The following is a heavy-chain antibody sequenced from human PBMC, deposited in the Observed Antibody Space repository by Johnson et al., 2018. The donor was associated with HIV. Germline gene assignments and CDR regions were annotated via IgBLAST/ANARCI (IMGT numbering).Heavy chain of an antibody. CDR1: GFTFDDYG. D-gene: IGHD2-2*01. CDR3: ARRCSSSSCSHGAFDI. J-gene: IGHJ3*02. Sequence: EQLVESGGGLVKPGGSLRLSCAASGFTFDDYGMTWVRQVPGKGLEWVCGLNWNGGSPGYADSVRGRFTIPRDGSRNTLFLQMNSLRAEDTAVYYCARRCSSSSCSHGAFDIWGQGTVVTVSS. CDR2: LNWNGGSP. V-gene: IGHV3-20*04.